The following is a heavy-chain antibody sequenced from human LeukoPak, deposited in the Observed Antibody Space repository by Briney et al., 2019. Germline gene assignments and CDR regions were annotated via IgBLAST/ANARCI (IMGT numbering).Heavy chain of an antibody. V-gene: IGHV4-4*02. CDR3: ARGLSHSKDI. CDR1: GGSISSSNW. J-gene: IGHJ3*02. CDR2: IYHGGST. Sequence: PSETLSLTCAVSGGSISSSNWWSWVRQPPGKGLEWIGEIYHGGSTNYNPSLKSRVAMSVDTSKNQFSLKLTSVTAADTAVYYCARGLSHSKDIWGQGTMVTVSS.